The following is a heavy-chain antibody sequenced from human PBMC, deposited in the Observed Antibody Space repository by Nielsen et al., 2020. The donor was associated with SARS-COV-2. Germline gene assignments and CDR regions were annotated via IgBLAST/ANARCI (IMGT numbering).Heavy chain of an antibody. V-gene: IGHV3-69-1*01. CDR3: ARDGCSGGSCDYYYYGMDV. D-gene: IGHD2-15*01. J-gene: IGHJ6*02. Sequence: WIRQPPGKGLEWVSSISSSSYIYYADSVKGRFTISRDNAKNSLYLQMNSLRAEDTAVYYCARDGCSGGSCDYYYYGMDVWGQGTTVTVSS. CDR2: ISSSSYI.